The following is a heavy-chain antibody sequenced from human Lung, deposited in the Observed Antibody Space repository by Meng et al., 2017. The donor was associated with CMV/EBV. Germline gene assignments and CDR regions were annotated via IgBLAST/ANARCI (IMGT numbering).Heavy chain of an antibody. CDR3: ARGGPVAGKNWFDR. Sequence: GGSXRLSCVASGLTFSSHPMTWVRQAPGKGLEWVSSISGSGGSTYSADSVQGRFTISRDNSKNTLYLQMSALRDEDTALYYCARGGPVAGKNWFDRWGQGXLVTVSS. CDR1: GLTFSSHP. V-gene: IGHV3-23*01. D-gene: IGHD6-19*01. J-gene: IGHJ5*02. CDR2: ISGSGGST.